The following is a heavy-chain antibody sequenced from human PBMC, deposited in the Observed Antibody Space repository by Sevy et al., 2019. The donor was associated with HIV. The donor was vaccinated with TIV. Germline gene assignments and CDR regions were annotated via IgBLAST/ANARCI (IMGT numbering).Heavy chain of an antibody. CDR1: GFAFSSHA. J-gene: IGHJ4*01. V-gene: IGHV3-30-3*01. Sequence: GGSLRLSCAASGFAFSSHAMHWVRQAPGKGLEWVAVISYEGTETFYAASVEGRFTISRENSKNMLSLLINSLGPEDAAVYYCARDGGNSVKWYPLYWGHGTLVTVSS. D-gene: IGHD2-2*01. CDR2: ISYEGTET. CDR3: ARDGGNSVKWYPLY.